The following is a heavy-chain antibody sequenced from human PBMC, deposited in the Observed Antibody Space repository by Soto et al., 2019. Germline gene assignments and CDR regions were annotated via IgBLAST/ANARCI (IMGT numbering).Heavy chain of an antibody. V-gene: IGHV3-53*01. D-gene: IGHD4-4*01. CDR1: GFTVSSNY. CDR3: ARDHAYRHWYFDR. CDR2: MYSGGST. Sequence: EVQLVESGGGLIQPGGSLRLSCAASGFTVSSNYMSWVRQAPGKGLEWVSVMYSGGSTYYADSVKGRFTISRDNSKNTLYLQMNSLRADDTAVYYCARDHAYRHWYFDRWGRGTLVTVSS. J-gene: IGHJ2*01.